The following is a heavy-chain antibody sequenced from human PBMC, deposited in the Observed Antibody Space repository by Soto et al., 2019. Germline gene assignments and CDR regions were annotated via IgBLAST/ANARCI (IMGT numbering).Heavy chain of an antibody. CDR3: ARGIPRGYSYGSSFFDY. D-gene: IGHD5-18*01. J-gene: IGHJ4*02. Sequence: EVQLVESGGGLIQPGGSLRLSCAASGFTVSSSYMTWVRQAPGRGLEWVSVIYSGGRRYYADSVKGRLTISRDNSKNTLYLQMNSLRAEDTAVYYCARGIPRGYSYGSSFFDYWGQGILVTVSS. V-gene: IGHV3-53*01. CDR1: GFTVSSSY. CDR2: IYSGGRR.